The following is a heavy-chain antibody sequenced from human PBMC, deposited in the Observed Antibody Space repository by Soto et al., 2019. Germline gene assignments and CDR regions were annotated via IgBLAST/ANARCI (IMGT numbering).Heavy chain of an antibody. V-gene: IGHV1-69*13. CDR2: IIPIFGTA. D-gene: IGHD2-2*01. CDR3: ARHDCISASCYYYYYYGMDF. J-gene: IGHJ6*02. CDR1: GGTFSSYA. Sequence: ASVKVSCKASGGTFSSYAISWVRQAPGQGLEWMGGIIPIFGTANYAQKFQGRVTITADESTSTAYMELSSLRSEDTAVYYCARHDCISASCYYYYYYGMDFWGQGTTVTVSS.